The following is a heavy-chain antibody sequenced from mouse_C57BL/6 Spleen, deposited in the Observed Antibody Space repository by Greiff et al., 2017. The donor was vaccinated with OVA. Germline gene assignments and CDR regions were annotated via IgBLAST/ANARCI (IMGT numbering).Heavy chain of an antibody. CDR1: GFTFSSYA. D-gene: IGHD2-1*01. Sequence: EVKLVESGEGLVKPGGSLKLSCAASGFTFSSYAMSWVRQTPEKRLEWVAYISSGGDYIYYADTVKGRFTISRDNARNTLYLQMSSLKSEDTAIYYCTRDDNYSYYAMDYWGQGTSVTVSS. CDR2: ISSGGDYI. V-gene: IGHV5-9-1*02. J-gene: IGHJ4*01. CDR3: TRDDNYSYYAMDY.